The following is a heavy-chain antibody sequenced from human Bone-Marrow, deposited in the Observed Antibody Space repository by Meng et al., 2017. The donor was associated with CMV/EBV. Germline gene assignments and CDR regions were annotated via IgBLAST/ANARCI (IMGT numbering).Heavy chain of an antibody. Sequence: SVKVSCKASGGTFSSYGISWVRQAPGQGLEWMGGIIPILGIADYAQKFQGRVTITADKSTSTAYMELSSLRSEDTAVYYCASDAPDRPYYYDSSGYDYWGQGTLVPSPQ. D-gene: IGHD3-22*01. J-gene: IGHJ4*02. CDR2: IIPILGIA. CDR1: GGTFSSYG. V-gene: IGHV1-69*10. CDR3: ASDAPDRPYYYDSSGYDY.